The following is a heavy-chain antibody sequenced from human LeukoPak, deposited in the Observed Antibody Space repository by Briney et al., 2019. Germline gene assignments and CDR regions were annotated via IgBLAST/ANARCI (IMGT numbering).Heavy chain of an antibody. CDR1: GGSISTYY. Sequence: SETLSLTCTVSGGSISTYYWSWIRQPPGKGLEWIGYIYYSGGTNYNPSLKSRVTISVATSKNQFSLRLSSVTAADTAVYYCARPNWNDLHFDYWGQGTLVTVSS. V-gene: IGHV4-59*12. CDR3: ARPNWNDLHFDY. CDR2: IYYSGGT. J-gene: IGHJ4*02. D-gene: IGHD1-1*01.